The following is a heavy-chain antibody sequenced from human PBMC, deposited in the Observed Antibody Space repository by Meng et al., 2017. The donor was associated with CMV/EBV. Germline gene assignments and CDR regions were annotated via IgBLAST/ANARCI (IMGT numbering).Heavy chain of an antibody. CDR3: ARTDCSSTSCYLNY. D-gene: IGHD2-2*01. CDR2: IYSSGGT. Sequence: TVSGGSIRSYYWSWIRQHAGKGLEWIGRIYSSGGTNYKSSLKSRVTMSVDTSRNQFSLKLSSVTAADTAVYYCARTDCSSTSCYLNYWGQGTLVTVSS. J-gene: IGHJ4*02. V-gene: IGHV4-4*07. CDR1: GGSIRSYY.